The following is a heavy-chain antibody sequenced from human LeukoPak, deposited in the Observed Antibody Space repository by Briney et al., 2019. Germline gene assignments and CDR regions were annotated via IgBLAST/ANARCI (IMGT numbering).Heavy chain of an antibody. CDR2: IWNDGSNE. CDR1: GFTFSHFG. J-gene: IGHJ4*02. CDR3: AKDAQRGFDCSNSLEY. Sequence: GGSLRLSCAASGFTFSHFGMHWVRQAPGKGLEWVAVIWNDGSNEYYADSVKGRFTISRDNSKNTVSLQMNSLRDEDTAVYYCAKDAQRGFDCSNSLEYWGQGTLVIVSS. D-gene: IGHD4-11*01. V-gene: IGHV3-33*06.